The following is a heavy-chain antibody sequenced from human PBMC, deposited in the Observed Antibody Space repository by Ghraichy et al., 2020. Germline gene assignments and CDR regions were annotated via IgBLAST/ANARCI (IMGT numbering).Heavy chain of an antibody. Sequence: ETLSLTCAVYGGSFSGYYWSWIRQPPGTGLEWIGEINHSGSTNYNPSLKSRVTISVDTSKNQFSLKLSSVTAADTAVYYCARNYGHYYGSGSYFFWGQGTLVTVSS. J-gene: IGHJ4*02. V-gene: IGHV4-34*01. D-gene: IGHD3-10*01. CDR1: GGSFSGYY. CDR3: ARNYGHYYGSGSYFF. CDR2: INHSGST.